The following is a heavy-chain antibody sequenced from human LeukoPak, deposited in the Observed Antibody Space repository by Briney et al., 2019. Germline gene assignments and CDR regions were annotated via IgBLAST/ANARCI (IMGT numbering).Heavy chain of an antibody. CDR1: GGSFSGYY. D-gene: IGHD2-2*02. CDR3: ARGARIVVVPAAISYYYGMDV. V-gene: IGHV4-34*01. Sequence: ETLSLTCAVYGGSFSGYYWSWIRQPPGKGLEWIGEINHSGSTNYNPSLKSRVTISVDTSKNQFSLKLSSVTAADMAVYYCARGARIVVVPAAISYYYGMDVWGQGTTVTVSS. J-gene: IGHJ6*02. CDR2: INHSGST.